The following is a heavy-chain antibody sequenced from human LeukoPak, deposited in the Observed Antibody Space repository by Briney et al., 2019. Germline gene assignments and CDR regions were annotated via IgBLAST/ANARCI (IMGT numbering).Heavy chain of an antibody. V-gene: IGHV4-39*01. Sequence: PSETLSLTCTVSGGSISSGSYYWGWIRQPPGKGLEWIGSIYYSGSTYYNPPLKSRVTISVDTSKNQFSLKLSSVTAADTAVYYCARPQYYYGSGPISGMDVWGQGTTVTVSS. CDR1: GGSISSGSYY. CDR3: ARPQYYYGSGPISGMDV. J-gene: IGHJ6*02. CDR2: IYYSGST. D-gene: IGHD3-10*01.